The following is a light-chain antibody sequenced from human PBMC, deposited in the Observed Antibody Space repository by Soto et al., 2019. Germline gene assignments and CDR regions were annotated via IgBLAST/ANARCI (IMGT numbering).Light chain of an antibody. J-gene: IGLJ2*01. CDR1: SSDVGGYNY. Sequence: QSALTQPPSASGSPGQSVTISCTGTSSDVGGYNYVSWYQQHPGKAPRLMIYEVDKRPSGVPDRFSGSKSGNTASLTVSGLQAEDEADYYCSSYAGSNPVIFAGGTKLTVL. CDR2: EVD. V-gene: IGLV2-8*01. CDR3: SSYAGSNPVI.